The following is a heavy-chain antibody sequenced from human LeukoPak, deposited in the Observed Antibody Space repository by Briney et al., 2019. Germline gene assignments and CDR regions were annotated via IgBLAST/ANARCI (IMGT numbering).Heavy chain of an antibody. J-gene: IGHJ4*02. CDR3: AKDSLG. CDR2: ISYDGSNK. Sequence: GGSLRLSCAASGFTFSSCGMHWVRQAPGKGLEWVAVISYDGSNKYYADSVKGRFTISRDNSKNTLYLQINSLRAEDTAVYYCAKDSLGWGQGTLVTVSS. D-gene: IGHD7-27*01. V-gene: IGHV3-30*18. CDR1: GFTFSSCG.